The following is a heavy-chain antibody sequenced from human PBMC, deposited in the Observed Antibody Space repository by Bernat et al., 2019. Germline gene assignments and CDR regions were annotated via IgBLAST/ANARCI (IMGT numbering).Heavy chain of an antibody. V-gene: IGHV3-7*03. CDR2: IKQDGSEK. D-gene: IGHD2-15*01. CDR1: GFTFSSYW. CDR3: ARDPCGGGSCYWGAFDI. J-gene: IGHJ3*02. Sequence: EVQLVESGGGLVKPGGSLRLSCAASGFTFSSYWMTWVRQAPGKGLEWVANIKQDGSEKKYVDSVKGRFTISRDNAKNSLYLQMNSLRAEDTAVYYCARDPCGGGSCYWGAFDIWGQGTVVTVSS.